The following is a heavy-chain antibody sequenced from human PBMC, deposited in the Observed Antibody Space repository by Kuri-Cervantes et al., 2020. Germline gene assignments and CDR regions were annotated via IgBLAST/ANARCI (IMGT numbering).Heavy chain of an antibody. CDR2: IYYSGST. CDR1: GGSISSSSYY. Sequence: SETLSLTCTVSGGSISSSSYYWGWIRQPPGKGLEWIGSIYYSGSTYYNPSLKSRVTISVDTSKNHFSLKLSSVTAADTAVYYCAKFITGTTFVDYWGQGTLVTVSS. V-gene: IGHV4-39*02. J-gene: IGHJ4*02. CDR3: AKFITGTTFVDY. D-gene: IGHD1-7*01.